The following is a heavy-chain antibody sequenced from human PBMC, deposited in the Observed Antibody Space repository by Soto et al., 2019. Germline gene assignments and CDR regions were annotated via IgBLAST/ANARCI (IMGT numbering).Heavy chain of an antibody. CDR2: INPSGGST. V-gene: IGHV1-46*01. D-gene: IGHD3-22*01. CDR3: ARAILYYYDSRNDPNWFDP. CDR1: GYTFTSYY. Sequence: ASVKVSCKASGYTFTSYYMHWVRHAPGQGLEWMGIINPSGGSTSYAQKFQGRVTMTRDTSTSTVYMELSSLRSEDTAVYYCARAILYYYDSRNDPNWFDPWGQGTLVTVSS. J-gene: IGHJ5*02.